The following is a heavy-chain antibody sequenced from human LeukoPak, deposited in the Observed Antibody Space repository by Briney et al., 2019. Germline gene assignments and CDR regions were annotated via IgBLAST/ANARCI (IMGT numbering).Heavy chain of an antibody. CDR3: ARDTYYYDSSGYYDYYGMDV. CDR2: IIPIFGTA. J-gene: IGHJ6*02. CDR1: GGTFSSYA. V-gene: IGHV1-69*13. Sequence: SVKVSCKASGGTFSSYAISWVRQAPGQGLEWMGGIIPIFGTANYAQRFQGRVTITADESTSTAYMELSSLRSEDTAVYYCARDTYYYDSSGYYDYYGMDVWGQGTAVTVSS. D-gene: IGHD3-22*01.